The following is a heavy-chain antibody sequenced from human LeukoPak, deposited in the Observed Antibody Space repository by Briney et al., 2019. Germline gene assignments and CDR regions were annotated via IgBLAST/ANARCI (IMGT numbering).Heavy chain of an antibody. Sequence: SETLSLTCAVYGGSLSGYYWSWIRQPPGKGLEWIGEINHSGSTNYNPSLKSRVTISVDTSKNQFSLKLSSVTAADTAVYYCARAPMVRGVNNYYYYMDVWGKGTTVTVSS. CDR2: INHSGST. J-gene: IGHJ6*03. CDR3: ARAPMVRGVNNYYYYMDV. D-gene: IGHD3-10*01. CDR1: GGSLSGYY. V-gene: IGHV4-34*01.